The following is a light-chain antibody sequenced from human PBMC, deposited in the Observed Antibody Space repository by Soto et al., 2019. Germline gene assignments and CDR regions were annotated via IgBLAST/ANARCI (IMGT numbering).Light chain of an antibody. Sequence: QSALTQSPSAPGTPGQTVTISCSGANSNIGRNTVHWYQQFPRTAPILLVYNNDRRPSGVPDRFSGSKSGTSASLDISGLQSEDEADYYCATWDDNLNAYVFGPGTKLTVL. CDR2: NND. CDR1: NSNIGRNT. CDR3: ATWDDNLNAYV. J-gene: IGLJ1*01. V-gene: IGLV1-44*01.